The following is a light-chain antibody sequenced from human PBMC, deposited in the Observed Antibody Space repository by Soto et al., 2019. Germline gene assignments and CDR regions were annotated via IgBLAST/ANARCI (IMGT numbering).Light chain of an antibody. Sequence: QSVLTQPPSASGTPGQRVTISCSGTNSNIGTKPVSWYQHLPGTAPRVLIYSNDQWPSGVPDRFSGSKSGTSASLAFSGLQSDDEADYYCAAWDDSLDAVVFGGGTQLTVL. V-gene: IGLV1-44*01. CDR2: SND. J-gene: IGLJ2*01. CDR1: NSNIGTKP. CDR3: AAWDDSLDAVV.